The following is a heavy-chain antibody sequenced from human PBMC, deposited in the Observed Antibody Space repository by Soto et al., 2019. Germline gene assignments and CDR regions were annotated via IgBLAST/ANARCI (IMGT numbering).Heavy chain of an antibody. D-gene: IGHD2-21*02. CDR1: GFSFSTYS. V-gene: IGHV3-21*01. Sequence: GGSLRLSCAASGFSFSTYSMNWVRQAPGKGLEWVSSISSRGDTYYADSVKGRFTIPRDNAKNSVSLQMDSLRAEDAAVYYCAREETAWPLAYGLDVWGQGTTVTVSS. J-gene: IGHJ6*02. CDR2: ISSRGDT. CDR3: AREETAWPLAYGLDV.